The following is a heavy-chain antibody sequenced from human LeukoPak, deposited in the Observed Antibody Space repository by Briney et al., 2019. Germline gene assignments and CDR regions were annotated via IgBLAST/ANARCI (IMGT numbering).Heavy chain of an antibody. Sequence: GGSLRLSCAASGFTFSSYWMSWVRQAPGKGLEWVANIKQDGSEKYYVDSVKGRFTISRDNAMNSLYLQMNSLRAEDTAVYYCALAVVPAAMSRYFDYWGQGTLVTVSS. V-gene: IGHV3-7*01. D-gene: IGHD2-2*01. CDR3: ALAVVPAAMSRYFDY. CDR2: IKQDGSEK. J-gene: IGHJ4*02. CDR1: GFTFSSYW.